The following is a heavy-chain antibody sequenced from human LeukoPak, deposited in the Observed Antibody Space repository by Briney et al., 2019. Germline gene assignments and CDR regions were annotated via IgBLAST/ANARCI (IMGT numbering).Heavy chain of an antibody. CDR1: GYTFTGYY. Sequence: ASVKVSCKASGYTFTGYYMHWVRQAPGQGLEWMGWINPNSGGTNYAQKFQGRVTMTRDTSISTAYMELSRLRSDDTAAYYCARANAPRYYDFWCGYTDAFDIWGQGTMVTVSS. CDR3: ARANAPRYYDFWCGYTDAFDI. D-gene: IGHD3-3*01. V-gene: IGHV1-2*02. J-gene: IGHJ3*02. CDR2: INPNSGGT.